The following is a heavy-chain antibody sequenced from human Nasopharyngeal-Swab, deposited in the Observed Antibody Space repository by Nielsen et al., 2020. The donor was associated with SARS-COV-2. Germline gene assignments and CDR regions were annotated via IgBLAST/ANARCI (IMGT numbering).Heavy chain of an antibody. CDR2: IYYSGTT. J-gene: IGHJ3*01. Sequence: WIRQPPGKGLEWIGSIYYSGTTYYNPSLKSRVTISVDTSENQFSLKLSSVTAADTAVYYCARQPGNYDYVWGSYRPDGAFDFWGQGTMVTVSS. D-gene: IGHD3-16*02. CDR3: ARQPGNYDYVWGSYRPDGAFDF. V-gene: IGHV4-39*01.